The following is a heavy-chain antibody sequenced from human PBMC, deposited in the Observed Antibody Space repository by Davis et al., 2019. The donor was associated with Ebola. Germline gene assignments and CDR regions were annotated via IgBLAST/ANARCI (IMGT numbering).Heavy chain of an antibody. J-gene: IGHJ6*02. CDR2: ISTYNGNT. CDR3: VRDWGYCSNGNCPYALDV. CDR1: GYTFTSYG. V-gene: IGHV1-18*01. Sequence: ASVKVSCKASGYTFTSYGISWVRQAPGQGPEWMGWISTYNGNTKYTQKLQGRVTMTTDPSTSTAYMELRSLRSDDTAVFYCVRDWGYCSNGNCPYALDVWGQGTTVTVSS. D-gene: IGHD2-15*01.